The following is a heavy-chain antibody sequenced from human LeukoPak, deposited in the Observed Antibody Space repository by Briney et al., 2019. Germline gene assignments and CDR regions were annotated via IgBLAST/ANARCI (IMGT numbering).Heavy chain of an antibody. V-gene: IGHV3-9*03. CDR1: GFTFDDYA. J-gene: IGHJ3*02. CDR2: ISWNSGSI. Sequence: GGSLRLSCAASGFTFDDYAVHWVRQAPGKGLEWVSGISWNSGSIGYADSVKGRFTISRDNAKNSLYLQMNSLRAEDMALYYCAKGDSTHAFDIWGQGTMVTVSS. CDR3: AKGDSTHAFDI. D-gene: IGHD3-22*01.